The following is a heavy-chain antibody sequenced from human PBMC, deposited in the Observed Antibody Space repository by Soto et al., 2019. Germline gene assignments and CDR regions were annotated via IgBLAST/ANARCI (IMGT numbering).Heavy chain of an antibody. CDR1: GFSLSTSGVG. CDR2: IYWDDDK. CDR3: AHRRSLWNAVDI. V-gene: IGHV2-5*02. J-gene: IGHJ3*02. D-gene: IGHD2-21*01. Sequence: QITLKESGPTLVKPTQTLTLTCTFSGFSLSTSGVGVGWIRQPPGNALEWLALIYWDDDKRYSPSLKSRLTIPKDTSKNQVVLTMTNMDPVDTATYYCAHRRSLWNAVDIWGQGTMVTVSS.